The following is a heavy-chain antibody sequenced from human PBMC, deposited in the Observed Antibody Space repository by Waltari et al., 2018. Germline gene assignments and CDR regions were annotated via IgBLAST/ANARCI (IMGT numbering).Heavy chain of an antibody. CDR2: IYYSGST. J-gene: IGHJ4*02. V-gene: IGHV4-31*03. D-gene: IGHD3-22*01. Sequence: QVQLQESGPGLVKPSQTLSLTCTVSGGSISSGGYYWSWIRQHPGKGLEWIGYIYYSGSTYYNPALKSRVTISVDTSKNQFSLKLSSVTAADTAVYYCARNYYDSSGYPLPDYWGQGTLVTVSS. CDR1: GGSISSGGYY. CDR3: ARNYYDSSGYPLPDY.